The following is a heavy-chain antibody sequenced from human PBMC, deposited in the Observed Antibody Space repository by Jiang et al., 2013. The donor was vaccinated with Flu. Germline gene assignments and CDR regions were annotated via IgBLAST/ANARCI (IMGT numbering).Heavy chain of an antibody. D-gene: IGHD6-13*01. J-gene: IGHJ4*02. CDR1: GGSISSGSYY. CDR2: IYTSGST. CDR3: ARDLYSSSWYSYFDY. V-gene: IGHV4-61*02. Sequence: PGLVKPSQTLSLTCTVSGGSISSGSYYWSWIRQPAGKGLEWIGRIYTSGSTNYNPSLKSRVTISVDTSKNQFSLKLSSVTAADTAVYYCARDLYSSSWYSYFDYWGQGTLVTVSS.